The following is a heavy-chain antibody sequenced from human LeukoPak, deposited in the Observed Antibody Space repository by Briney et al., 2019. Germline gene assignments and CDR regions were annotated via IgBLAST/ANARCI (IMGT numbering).Heavy chain of an antibody. CDR2: IYHSGST. Sequence: SETLSLTCTVSGYSISSGNYWGWIRQPPGKGLEWIGSIYHSGSTYYNPSLKSRVTISVDTSKNQFSLKLSSVTAADTAVYYCARGGVVITSFDAFDIWGQGTMVTVSS. D-gene: IGHD3-22*01. V-gene: IGHV4-38-2*02. CDR3: ARGGVVITSFDAFDI. CDR1: GYSISSGNY. J-gene: IGHJ3*02.